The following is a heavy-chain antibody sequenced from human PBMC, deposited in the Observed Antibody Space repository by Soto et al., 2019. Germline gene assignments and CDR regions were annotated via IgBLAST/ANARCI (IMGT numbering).Heavy chain of an antibody. CDR2: IYYTVTT. J-gene: IGHJ4*02. CDR3: ATRVGATPARL. D-gene: IGHD1-26*01. CDR1: GASVGSTSYH. Sequence: QVQLQESGPGLVKSSETLSLTCTVSGASVGSTSYHWSWIRLPPGKGLEWIGWIYYTVTTSYNPSLTSRVTIALDISKNQSSLKLSSVSAANTAVYYCATRVGATPARLGGQGNVVSVSS. V-gene: IGHV4-61*01.